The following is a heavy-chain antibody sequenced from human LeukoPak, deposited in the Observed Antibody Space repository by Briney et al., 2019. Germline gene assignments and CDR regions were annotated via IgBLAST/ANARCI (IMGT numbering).Heavy chain of an antibody. CDR3: ARRAARPRWFDP. V-gene: IGHV4-34*01. J-gene: IGHJ5*02. CDR1: GGSFSGYY. D-gene: IGHD6-6*01. Sequence: PSETLSLTCAVYGGSFSGYYWSWIRQPPGKGPEWIGEINHSGSTNYNPSLKSRVTISVDTSKNQFSLKLSSVTAADTAAYYCARRAARPRWFDPWGQGTLVTVSS. CDR2: INHSGST.